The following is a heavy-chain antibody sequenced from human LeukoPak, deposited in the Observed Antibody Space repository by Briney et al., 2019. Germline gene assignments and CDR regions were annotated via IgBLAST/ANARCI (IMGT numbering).Heavy chain of an antibody. CDR1: GGSISSYY. J-gene: IGHJ6*02. D-gene: IGHD5-18*01. CDR3: ARDLIQPYYYYGMDV. CDR2: IYYSGST. Sequence: SETLSLTCTVSGGSISSYYWSWIRQPPGKGLEWIGYIYYSGSTNYNPSLKSRVTISVDTSKNQFSLKLSSVTAADTAVYYCARDLIQPYYYYGMDVWGQGTTVTVSS. V-gene: IGHV4-59*01.